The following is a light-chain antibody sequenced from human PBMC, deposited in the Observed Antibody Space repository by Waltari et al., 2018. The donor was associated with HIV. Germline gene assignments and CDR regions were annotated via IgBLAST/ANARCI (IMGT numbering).Light chain of an antibody. V-gene: IGLV3-9*01. CDR3: RVRHYTVV. CDR2: NEI. Sequence: SYVLIQPFSVSVALGQTARIACGGSNLATKAVHWYHQKPGQAPLLLFFNEIPGPTGVPVRGAAAKGQNMDTLDISGAEAGEEAAYYCRVRHYTVVFGGGSKVTGL. J-gene: IGLJ2*01. CDR1: NLATKA.